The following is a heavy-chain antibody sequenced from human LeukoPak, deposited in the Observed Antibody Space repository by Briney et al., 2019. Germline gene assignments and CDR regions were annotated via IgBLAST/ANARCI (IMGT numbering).Heavy chain of an antibody. CDR2: ISGSGGST. CDR1: GFTFSSYG. Sequence: GGSLRLSCAASGFTFSSYGMSWVRQAPGKGLEWVSAISGSGGSTYYADSVKGRFTISRDNSKNTLYLQMNSLRAEDTAVYYCAKAGIGSSWQLDYWGQGTLVTVSP. CDR3: AKAGIGSSWQLDY. D-gene: IGHD6-13*01. J-gene: IGHJ4*02. V-gene: IGHV3-23*01.